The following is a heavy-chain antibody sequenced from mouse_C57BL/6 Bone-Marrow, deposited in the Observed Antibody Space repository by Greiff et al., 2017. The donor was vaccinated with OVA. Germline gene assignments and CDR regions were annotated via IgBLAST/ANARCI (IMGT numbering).Heavy chain of an antibody. CDR2: IYPGDGDT. CDR1: GYAFSSSW. CDR3: ARRYGNFGAMDY. V-gene: IGHV1-82*01. J-gene: IGHJ4*01. D-gene: IGHD2-10*02. Sequence: VQLQQSGPELVKPGASVKISCKASGYAFSSSWMNWVKQRPGKGLEWIGRIYPGDGDTKYNGKFKGKATLTADKSSSTAYMQHSSLTSEDSAVDFCARRYGNFGAMDYWGQGTSVTVSS.